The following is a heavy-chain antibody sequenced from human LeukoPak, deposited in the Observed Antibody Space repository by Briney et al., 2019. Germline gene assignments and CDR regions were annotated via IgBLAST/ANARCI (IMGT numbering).Heavy chain of an antibody. D-gene: IGHD3-10*01. V-gene: IGHV3-30*03. CDR3: ARGDLLWFGELLYFDY. CDR1: GFTFSSYG. Sequence: PGGSLRLSCAASGFTFSSYGMHWVRQAPGKGLEWVAVISYDGSNKYYADSVEGRFTISRDNSKNTLYLQMNSLRAEDTAVYYCARGDLLWFGELLYFDYWGQGTLVTVSS. J-gene: IGHJ4*02. CDR2: ISYDGSNK.